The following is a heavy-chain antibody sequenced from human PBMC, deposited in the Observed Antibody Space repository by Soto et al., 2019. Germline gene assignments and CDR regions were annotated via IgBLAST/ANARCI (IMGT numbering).Heavy chain of an antibody. D-gene: IGHD1-1*01. J-gene: IGHJ6*02. CDR2: INRRGTST. Sequence: GGSLRLSCVVSGFRFSDYPLNWVRQAPGQGLEWVANINRRGTSTNYADSVRGRFSTSRDSTRNSLYLNMDSLRVEDTATYYCVRGTPTPGLDIWGRGTTVTVSS. V-gene: IGHV3-7*03. CDR1: GFRFSDYP. CDR3: VRGTPTPGLDI.